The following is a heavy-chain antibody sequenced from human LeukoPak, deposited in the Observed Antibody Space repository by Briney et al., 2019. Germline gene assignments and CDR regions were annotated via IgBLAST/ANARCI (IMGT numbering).Heavy chain of an antibody. J-gene: IGHJ4*02. Sequence: GGSLRLSCAASVFTISSYAMHWVRRAPGKGLEWVAVISYDGSNKYYADSVKGRFTISRDNSKNTLYLQMNSLRAEDTAVYYCARGGEGYLDYWGQGTLVTVSS. V-gene: IGHV3-30-3*01. CDR3: ARGGEGYLDY. CDR1: VFTISSYA. CDR2: ISYDGSNK.